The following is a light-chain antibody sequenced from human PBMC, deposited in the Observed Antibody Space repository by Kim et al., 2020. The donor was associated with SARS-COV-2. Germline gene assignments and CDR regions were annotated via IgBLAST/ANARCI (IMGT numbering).Light chain of an antibody. Sequence: EIVLTQSPGTLSLSPGERATLACRASQTISAGSLAWYQQRPGQAPRLLIYDTSTRATGIPVRFSGSGSGTDFALAISSLEPEDFAVYFCQQYGNSPITFGPGTKVDIK. J-gene: IGKJ3*01. CDR3: QQYGNSPIT. CDR2: DTS. CDR1: QTISAGS. V-gene: IGKV3-20*01.